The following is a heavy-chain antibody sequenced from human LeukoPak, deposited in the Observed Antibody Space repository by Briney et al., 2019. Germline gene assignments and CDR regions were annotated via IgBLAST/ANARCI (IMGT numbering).Heavy chain of an antibody. V-gene: IGHV3-7*01. CDR3: ARPRRGYYYMDV. J-gene: IGHJ6*03. Sequence: GGSLRLSCAASGFTFRSYWMGWVRQAPGKGLEWVVNIKQDGSEKYYVDSGKGRFTISRDNAKNSLYLQMNSLRAEDTAVYYCARPRRGYYYMDVWGKGTTVTVSS. CDR1: GFTFRSYW. CDR2: IKQDGSEK.